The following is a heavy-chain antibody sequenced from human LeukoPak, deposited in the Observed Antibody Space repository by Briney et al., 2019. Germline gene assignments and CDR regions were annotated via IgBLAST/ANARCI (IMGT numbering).Heavy chain of an antibody. D-gene: IGHD3-3*01. CDR2: ISGSGGST. J-gene: IGHJ6*03. V-gene: IGHV3-23*01. Sequence: GGSLRLSCAASGFTFSSYAMSWVRQAPGKGLEWVSAISGSGGSTYYADSVKGRFTISRDNSKNTLYLQMNSLRAEDTAVYYCAKAVLRFLEWPPYKDVWGKGTTVTVSS. CDR1: GFTFSSYA. CDR3: AKAVLRFLEWPPYKDV.